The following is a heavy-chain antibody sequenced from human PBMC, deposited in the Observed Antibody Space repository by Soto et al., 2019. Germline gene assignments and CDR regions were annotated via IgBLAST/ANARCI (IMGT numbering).Heavy chain of an antibody. CDR2: ISAYNGNT. CDR1: GYTFTSYG. J-gene: IGHJ5*02. V-gene: IGHV1-18*01. CDR3: ARDSPGYYDILTGCYNT. D-gene: IGHD3-9*01. Sequence: ASVKVSCKASGYTFTSYGISWVRQAPGQGLEWMGWISAYNGNTNYAQKLQGRVTMTTDTSTSTAYMELRSLRSDDTAVYYCARDSPGYYDILTGCYNTWGQGTLVTVSS.